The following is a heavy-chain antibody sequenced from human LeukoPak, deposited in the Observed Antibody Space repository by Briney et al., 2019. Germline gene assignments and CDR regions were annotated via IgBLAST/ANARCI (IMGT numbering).Heavy chain of an antibody. CDR1: GFTFENHA. J-gene: IGHJ4*02. V-gene: IGHV3-9*01. D-gene: IGHD3-22*01. CDR2: ISWNSGGI. Sequence: GGSLRLSCAASGFTFENHAMHWVRQVPGKGLEWVLGISWNSGGIGYADSVKGRFTISRDNAKNSLYLQMNSLRVEDTAVFYCARDGDTSGYSDWGQGTLVTVSS. CDR3: ARDGDTSGYSD.